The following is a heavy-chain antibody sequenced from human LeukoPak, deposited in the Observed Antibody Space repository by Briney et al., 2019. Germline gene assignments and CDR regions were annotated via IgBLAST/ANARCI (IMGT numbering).Heavy chain of an antibody. D-gene: IGHD6-13*01. Sequence: PSETLSLTCTVSGGSINSYYWSWIRQPPGKGLDWIGEINHSGSTNYNPSLKSRVSISVDSSKNQFSLNLSSVTAADTAVYYCARGSATAAGLYWGEGTLVTVS. CDR3: ARGSATAAGLY. CDR1: GGSINSYY. CDR2: INHSGST. J-gene: IGHJ4*02. V-gene: IGHV4-34*01.